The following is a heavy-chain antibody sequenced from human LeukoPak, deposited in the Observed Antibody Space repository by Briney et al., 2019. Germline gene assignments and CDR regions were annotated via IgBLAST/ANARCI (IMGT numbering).Heavy chain of an antibody. V-gene: IGHV3-15*07. D-gene: IGHD3-16*01. Sequence: SGGSLRLSCAASDFTFSNAWMNWVRQAPGKGLEWVGRIKSKTDDGTTAYAAPVKGRFTISRDDSKDTLYLQMDSLKTEDTAVYYCTTPGIDYSYCWGQGTLVTVSS. CDR3: TTPGIDYSYC. CDR1: DFTFSNAW. CDR2: IKSKTDDGTT. J-gene: IGHJ4*02.